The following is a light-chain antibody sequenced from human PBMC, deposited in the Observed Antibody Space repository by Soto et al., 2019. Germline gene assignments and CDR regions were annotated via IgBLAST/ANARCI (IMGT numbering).Light chain of an antibody. CDR2: DAS. CDR1: QSISSW. CDR3: QQYNSYPLT. J-gene: IGKJ4*01. Sequence: DIQMTQSPSTLSASVGDKVTITCRASQSISSWLGWYQQRPGKASKLLIYDASNLESGVPSRFSGSGSGTEFTLTVSSLQPDDFATYYCQQYNSYPLTCGGGTKVDIK. V-gene: IGKV1-5*01.